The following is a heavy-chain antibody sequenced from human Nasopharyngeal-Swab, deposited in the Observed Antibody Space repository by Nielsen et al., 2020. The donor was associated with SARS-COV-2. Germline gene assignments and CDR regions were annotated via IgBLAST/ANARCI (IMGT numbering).Heavy chain of an antibody. D-gene: IGHD6-19*01. J-gene: IGHJ6*03. CDR2: ISSSSSYT. CDR3: AREAMGIAVAGTSLGYMDV. CDR1: GFTFSDYY. V-gene: IGHV3-11*06. Sequence: GESLKISCAASGFTFSDYYMSWIRQAPGKGLEWVSYISSSSSYTNYADSVKSRFTISRDNAKNSLYLQMNSLRAEDTTVYYCAREAMGIAVAGTSLGYMDVWGKGTTVTVSS.